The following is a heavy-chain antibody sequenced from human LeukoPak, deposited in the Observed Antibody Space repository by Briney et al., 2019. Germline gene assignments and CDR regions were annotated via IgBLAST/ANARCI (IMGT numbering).Heavy chain of an antibody. D-gene: IGHD3-10*02. CDR1: GFTFSNYE. J-gene: IGHJ6*04. CDR3: AELGITMIGGV. CDR2: INWNGGST. V-gene: IGHV3-20*04. Sequence: GGSLRLSCAASGFTFSNYEMRWVRQAPGKGLEWVSGINWNGGSTGYADSVKGRFTISRDNAKNSLYLQMNSLRAEDTAVYYCAELGITMIGGVWGKGTTVTISS.